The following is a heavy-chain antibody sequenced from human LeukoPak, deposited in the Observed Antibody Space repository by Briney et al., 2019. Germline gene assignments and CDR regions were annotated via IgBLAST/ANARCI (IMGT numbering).Heavy chain of an antibody. CDR1: GFTFSTYC. CDR3: LRDLNWSLDQ. Sequence: GGSLRLSCTASGFTFSTYCMSWVRQAPGKGLVWVSRIKSDGITITYADSVKGRFTISRDNAKNTLYLQMNSLRAEDTAVYYCLRDLNWSLDQWGQGTLVTVSS. D-gene: IGHD1-20*01. J-gene: IGHJ4*02. V-gene: IGHV3-74*01. CDR2: IKSDGITI.